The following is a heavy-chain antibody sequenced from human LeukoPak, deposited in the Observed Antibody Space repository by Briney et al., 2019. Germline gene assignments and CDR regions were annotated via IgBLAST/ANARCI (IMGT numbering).Heavy chain of an antibody. J-gene: IGHJ3*02. Sequence: GGSLRLSCAASGFTFSSYSMNWVRQAPGKGLEWVSSISSSSSFIYYADSVKGRLTISRDNAKNSLYLQMNSLRAEDMAVYYCARGDYYDSSGYYFPDAFDIWGQGTMVTVSS. D-gene: IGHD3-22*01. CDR3: ARGDYYDSSGYYFPDAFDI. CDR1: GFTFSSYS. V-gene: IGHV3-21*01. CDR2: ISSSSSFI.